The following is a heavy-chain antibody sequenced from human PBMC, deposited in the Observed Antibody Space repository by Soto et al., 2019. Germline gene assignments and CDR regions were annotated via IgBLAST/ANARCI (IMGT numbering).Heavy chain of an antibody. CDR3: AKTPGTNNHYYHSNTGQINYFDY. J-gene: IGHJ4*02. CDR2: ISGSGGST. D-gene: IGHD3-22*01. Sequence: GGSLRLSCAASGFTFSSYAMSWVRQAPGKGLEWVSAISGSGGSTYYADSVKGRFTISRDNSKNTLYLQMNSLRAEDTAVYYCAKTPGTNNHYYHSNTGQINYFDYWGQGTLVTVSS. CDR1: GFTFSSYA. V-gene: IGHV3-23*01.